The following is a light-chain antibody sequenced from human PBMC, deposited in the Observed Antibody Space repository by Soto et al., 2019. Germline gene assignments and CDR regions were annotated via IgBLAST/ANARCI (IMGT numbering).Light chain of an antibody. V-gene: IGKV1-5*03. CDR2: KTS. Sequence: DIQLTQSPSTLSASVGDRVTITCRASQSISSRLAWYQQKPGQAPKFLIYKTSNLESGVPSRFSGSGSGTEFTLTISSLQPDDFATYYCQYYNNYCWTFGQGTKVEIK. CDR1: QSISSR. J-gene: IGKJ1*01. CDR3: QYYNNYCWT.